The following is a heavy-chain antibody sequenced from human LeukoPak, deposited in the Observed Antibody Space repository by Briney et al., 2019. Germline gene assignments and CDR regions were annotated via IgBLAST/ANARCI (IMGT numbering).Heavy chain of an antibody. CDR1: GFTFSGSA. J-gene: IGHJ6*03. V-gene: IGHV3-73*01. Sequence: GGSLRLSCAASGFTFSGSAMHWVRQASGKGLEWVGRIRSKANSYATAYAASVKGRLTISRDDSKNTAYLQMNSLKTEDTAVYYCTRHVDSSFSYMDVWGKGTTVTVSS. D-gene: IGHD2-21*01. CDR2: IRSKANSYAT. CDR3: TRHVDSSFSYMDV.